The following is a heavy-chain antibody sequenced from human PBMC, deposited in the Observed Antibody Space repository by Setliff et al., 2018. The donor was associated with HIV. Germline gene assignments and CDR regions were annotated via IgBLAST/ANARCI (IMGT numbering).Heavy chain of an antibody. D-gene: IGHD3-10*01. V-gene: IGHV4-4*09. CDR2: IYTSGNT. CDR1: GGSISSYY. J-gene: IGHJ4*02. CDR3: ARAYFGSGIYY. Sequence: SETLSLTCTVSGGSISSYYWSWIRQPPGKGLEWIGCIYTSGNTNYDPSLKSRVTISVDTSKNQFSLKLYSVTAADTAVYYCARAYFGSGIYYWGQGTLVTVSS.